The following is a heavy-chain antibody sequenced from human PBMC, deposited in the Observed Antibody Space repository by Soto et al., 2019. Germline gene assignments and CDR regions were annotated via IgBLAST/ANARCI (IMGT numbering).Heavy chain of an antibody. CDR1: GGTFSSYG. Sequence: ASVKVSCKASGGTFSSYGISWVRQAPGQGLEWMGWISAYNGNTNYAQKLQGRVTMTTDTSTSTAYMELRSLRSDDTAVYYCARGPSIVVVVAANDYWGQGTLVTVSS. D-gene: IGHD2-15*01. V-gene: IGHV1-18*01. CDR2: ISAYNGNT. CDR3: ARGPSIVVVVAANDY. J-gene: IGHJ4*02.